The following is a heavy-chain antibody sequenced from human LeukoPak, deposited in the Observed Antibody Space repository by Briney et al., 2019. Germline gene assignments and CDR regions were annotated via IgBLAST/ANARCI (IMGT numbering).Heavy chain of an antibody. CDR2: IRTKANNYAT. D-gene: IGHD5-12*01. CDR3: TPARRDGYNVDY. Sequence: GGSLKLSCAASGFTFSGSTMHWVRQASGKGLEWVGRIRTKANNYATAYAASVKGRFTISRDDSKNMAYLQMNSLKTEDTAVYYCTPARRDGYNVDYWGEGTLVTVSS. J-gene: IGHJ4*02. CDR1: GFTFSGST. V-gene: IGHV3-73*01.